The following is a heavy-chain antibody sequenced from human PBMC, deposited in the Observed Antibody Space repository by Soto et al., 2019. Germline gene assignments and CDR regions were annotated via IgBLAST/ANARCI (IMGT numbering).Heavy chain of an antibody. CDR2: ISYDGSNK. CDR3: AKDRSPGMDV. J-gene: IGHJ6*02. Sequence: PGGSLRLSCAASGFTFSSYGMHWVRQAPGKGLEWVAVISYDGSNKYYADSVKGRSTISRDNSKNTLYLQMNSLRAEDTAVYYCAKDRSPGMDVWGQGTTVTVSS. CDR1: GFTFSSYG. V-gene: IGHV3-30*18.